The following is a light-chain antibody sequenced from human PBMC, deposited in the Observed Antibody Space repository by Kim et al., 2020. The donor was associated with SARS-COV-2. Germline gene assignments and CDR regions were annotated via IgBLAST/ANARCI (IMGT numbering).Light chain of an antibody. CDR3: QQYTNYRT. Sequence: GDRVTLTGRASQCISTWLAWYQQRPGKAPKLLIHKASSLQSWVPSRFSGSGSGTEFTLTISSLQPDDFATYYCQQYTNYRTFGQGTKVDIK. V-gene: IGKV1-5*03. CDR1: QCISTW. J-gene: IGKJ1*01. CDR2: KAS.